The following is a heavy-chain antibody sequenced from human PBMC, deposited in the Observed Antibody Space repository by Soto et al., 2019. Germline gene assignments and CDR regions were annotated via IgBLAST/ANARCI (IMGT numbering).Heavy chain of an antibody. D-gene: IGHD1-1*01. J-gene: IGHJ6*03. Sequence: ASVKVSCKVSGYTLTELSMHWVRQAPGKGLEWMGGFDPEDGETIYAQKFQGRVTMTEDTSTDTAYMELSSLRSEDTAVYYCARDRKFVPDWTQIQYYYYMDVWGKGTTVTVSS. CDR1: GYTLTELS. V-gene: IGHV1-24*01. CDR2: FDPEDGET. CDR3: ARDRKFVPDWTQIQYYYYMDV.